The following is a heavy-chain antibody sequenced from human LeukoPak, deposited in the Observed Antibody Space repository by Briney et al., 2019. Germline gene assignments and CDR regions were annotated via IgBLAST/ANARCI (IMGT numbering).Heavy chain of an antibody. Sequence: SETLSLTCTVSGDSISSGSYYWSWIRQRAGKGLEWIGRIYSSGSTNYNPSLKSRVTISVDTSKNQFSLKLSSVTAADTAVYYCASASGGSGVVDYWGQGTLVTVSS. V-gene: IGHV4-61*02. J-gene: IGHJ4*02. CDR3: ASASGGSGVVDY. D-gene: IGHD2-15*01. CDR2: IYSSGST. CDR1: GDSISSGSYY.